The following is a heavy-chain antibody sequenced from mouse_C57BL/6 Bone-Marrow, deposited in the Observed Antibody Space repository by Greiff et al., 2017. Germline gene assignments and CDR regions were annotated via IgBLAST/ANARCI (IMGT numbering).Heavy chain of an antibody. D-gene: IGHD2-1*01. CDR2: FHPYNDDT. J-gene: IGHJ2*01. V-gene: IGHV1-47*01. CDR3: ARGGNYGEYYFDY. CDR1: GYTFTTYP. Sequence: VHLVESGAELVKPGASVTMSCKASGYTFTTYPIEWMKQNHGKSLEWIGNFHPYNDDTKYNEKFKGKATLTVEKSSSTVYLELSRLTSDDSAVXYCARGGNYGEYYFDYWGQGTTLTVSS.